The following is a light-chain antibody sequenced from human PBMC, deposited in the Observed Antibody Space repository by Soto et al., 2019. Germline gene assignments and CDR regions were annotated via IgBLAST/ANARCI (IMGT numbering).Light chain of an antibody. CDR3: QHTTSFPRT. Sequence: DIQVTQSPSSVSSSVGDRATITCRASQGITSWLGWYQQKPGRAPKLLIYAASSLQSGVPSRFSGSGAGTDFPLTSSRLQHEDVATYYCQHTTSFPRTFGGGTKVEIK. V-gene: IGKV1-12*01. CDR2: AAS. CDR1: QGITSW. J-gene: IGKJ4*01.